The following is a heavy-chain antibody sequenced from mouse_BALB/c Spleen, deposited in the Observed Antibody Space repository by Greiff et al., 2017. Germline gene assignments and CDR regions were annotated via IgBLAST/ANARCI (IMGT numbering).Heavy chain of an antibody. D-gene: IGHD1-2*01. V-gene: IGHV14-3*02. CDR1: GFNIKDTY. CDR3: ARVAITKAAFAY. J-gene: IGHJ3*01. Sequence: VQLQQSGAELVKPGASVKLSCTASGFNIKDTYMHWVKQRPEQGLEWIGRIDPANGNTKYDPKFQGKATITADTSSNTAYLQLSSLTSEDTAVYYCARVAITKAAFAYWGQGTLVTVSA. CDR2: IDPANGNT.